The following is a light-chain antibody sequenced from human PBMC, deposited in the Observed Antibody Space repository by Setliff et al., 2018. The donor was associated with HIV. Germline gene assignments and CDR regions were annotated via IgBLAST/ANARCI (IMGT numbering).Light chain of an antibody. V-gene: IGLV2-23*02. Sequence: QSALTQPASVSGSPGQSITISCTGSSSDVGNYNLVSWYRQHPGKPPQLIIFEVDKWPSGVSNRLSGTKSGNTVSLTISGLQTEDEGDYSCCSYAGSGSWVFGGGT. CDR1: SSDVGNYNL. J-gene: IGLJ3*02. CDR2: EVD. CDR3: CSYAGSGSWV.